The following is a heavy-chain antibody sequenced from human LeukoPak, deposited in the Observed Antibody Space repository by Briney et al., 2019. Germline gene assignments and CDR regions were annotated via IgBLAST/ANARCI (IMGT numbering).Heavy chain of an antibody. V-gene: IGHV4-34*01. Sequence: SETLSLTCAVYGGSFSGYYWNWIRQPPGKGLEWIGEINHSGSTNYNPFLKSRVTISVDTSKNQFSLKLSSVTAADTAVYHCARVGAIAFDIWGQGTMVTVSS. CDR2: INHSGST. CDR3: ARVGAIAFDI. J-gene: IGHJ3*02. CDR1: GGSFSGYY. D-gene: IGHD3-3*01.